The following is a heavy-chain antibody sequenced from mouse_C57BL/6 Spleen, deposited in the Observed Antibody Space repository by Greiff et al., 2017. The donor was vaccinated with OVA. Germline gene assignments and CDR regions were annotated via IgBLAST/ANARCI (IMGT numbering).Heavy chain of an antibody. CDR1: GFPFSSYA. V-gene: IGHV5-4*01. Sequence: EVQLVESGGGLVKPGGSLKLSCAASGFPFSSYAMSWVRQTPEKRLEWVATISDGGSYTYYPDNVKGRFTISRDNAKNNRYLQMSHLKSEDTAMYYCARENWDDYFDYWGQGTTLTVSS. J-gene: IGHJ2*01. CDR3: ARENWDDYFDY. D-gene: IGHD4-1*01. CDR2: ISDGGSYT.